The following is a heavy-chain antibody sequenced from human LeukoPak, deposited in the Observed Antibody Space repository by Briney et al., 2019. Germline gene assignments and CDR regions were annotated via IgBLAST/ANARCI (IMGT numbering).Heavy chain of an antibody. D-gene: IGHD1-7*01. Sequence: HPGGSLRLSCVASGFTFSSYAMSWVRQAPGKGLEWVSVISGSGDNTYYADSVKGRFTISRDNSKNTLYLQMNSLRAEDTAVYYCAKGLGPTGTTTYYYMDVWGKGTTVTVSS. J-gene: IGHJ6*03. CDR3: AKGLGPTGTTTYYYMDV. CDR2: ISGSGDNT. V-gene: IGHV3-23*01. CDR1: GFTFSSYA.